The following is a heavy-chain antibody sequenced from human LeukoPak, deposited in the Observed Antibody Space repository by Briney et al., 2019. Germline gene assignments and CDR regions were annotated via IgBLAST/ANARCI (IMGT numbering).Heavy chain of an antibody. CDR3: ARDLHSGAYTFDY. D-gene: IGHD1-26*01. V-gene: IGHV3-64D*09. J-gene: IGHJ4*02. CDR1: GFTFSGYA. CDR2: FSNNGGST. Sequence: GRSLRLSCSASGFTFSGYAMLWVRQAAGKGVECLSAFSNNGGSTYYAESVKGRFTVSRDNSRHTLHLQMSSLRAEDTAVYYCARDLHSGAYTFDYWGQGTLVTVSS.